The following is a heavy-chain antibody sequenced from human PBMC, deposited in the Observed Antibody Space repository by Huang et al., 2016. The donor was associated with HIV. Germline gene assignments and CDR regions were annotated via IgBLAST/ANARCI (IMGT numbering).Heavy chain of an antibody. Sequence: EVQLVESGGTLIQPGRSLRLSCTASGFTFGASGMSWFRPDAWKVREWVGVISSKVHGGTTEYDASVKGRLLVSRDDSKNIAYLRMSSLKTEDTAVYYCRTVGGGIDYIGYTSAYYATGGYWGQGTLVTVSS. CDR3: RTVGGGIDYIGYTSAYYATGGY. D-gene: IGHD6-19*01. CDR2: ISSKVHGGTT. V-gene: IGHV3-49*03. J-gene: IGHJ4*02. CDR1: GFTFGASG.